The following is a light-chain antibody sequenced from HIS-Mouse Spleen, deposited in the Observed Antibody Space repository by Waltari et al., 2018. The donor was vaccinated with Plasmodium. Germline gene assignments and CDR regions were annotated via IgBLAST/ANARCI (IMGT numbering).Light chain of an antibody. Sequence: QSALTQPASVSGSPGQSITISCTGTSSDVCGYNYVSWYQQHPGKAPKLMSYEVSNRPSGVSNRFSGSKSGNTASLTISGLQAEDEADYYCSSYTSSSTLVFGGGTKLTVL. CDR1: SSDVCGYNY. V-gene: IGLV2-14*01. J-gene: IGLJ2*01. CDR2: EVS. CDR3: SSYTSSSTLV.